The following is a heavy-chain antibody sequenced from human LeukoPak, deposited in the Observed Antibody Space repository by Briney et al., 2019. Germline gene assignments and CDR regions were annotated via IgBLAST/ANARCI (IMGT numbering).Heavy chain of an antibody. CDR1: GGSVSSGSYY. CDR3: ARYSSSYYYYYMDV. CDR2: IYYSGST. J-gene: IGHJ6*03. D-gene: IGHD6-19*01. Sequence: PSETLSLTCTVSGGSVSSGSYYWSWIRQPPGKGLEWIGYIYYSGSTNYNPSLKSRVTISVDTSKNQFSLKLSSVTAADTAVHYCARYSSSYYYYYMDVWGKGTTVTVSS. V-gene: IGHV4-61*01.